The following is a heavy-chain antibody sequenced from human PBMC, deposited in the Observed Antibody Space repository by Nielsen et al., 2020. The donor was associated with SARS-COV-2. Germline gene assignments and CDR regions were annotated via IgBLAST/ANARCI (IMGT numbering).Heavy chain of an antibody. V-gene: IGHV3-11*05. J-gene: IGHJ6*02. CDR3: AREVWADYSNIRGGGGMDV. D-gene: IGHD4-11*01. CDR1: GFTFSDYY. CDR2: ISSSSSYT. Sequence: GGSLRLSCAASGFTFSDYYMSWIRQAPGKGLEWVSYISSSSSYTNYADSVKGRFTISRDNAKNSLYLQMNSLRAEDTAVYYCAREVWADYSNIRGGGGMDVWGQGTTVTVSS.